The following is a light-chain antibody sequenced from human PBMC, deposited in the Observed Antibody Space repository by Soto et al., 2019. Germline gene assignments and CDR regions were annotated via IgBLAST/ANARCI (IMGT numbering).Light chain of an antibody. CDR3: QSYDGRLSDVV. Sequence: QSVLTQPPSVSGAPGQRVTISCTGSSSNIGAPFDVHWYQHFPGAVPKLLIYGNNKRPSWVPDRFSGSKSGSSASLAITGLQAEDEADYYCQSYDGRLSDVVFGGATKVTVX. CDR2: GNN. CDR1: SSNIGAPFD. V-gene: IGLV1-40*01. J-gene: IGLJ2*01.